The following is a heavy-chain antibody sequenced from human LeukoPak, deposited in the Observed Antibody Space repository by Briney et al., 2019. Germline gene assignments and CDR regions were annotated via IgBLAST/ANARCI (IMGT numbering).Heavy chain of an antibody. J-gene: IGHJ3*01. D-gene: IGHD3-22*01. CDR3: ARPNITSYYDGRGYDAFNV. CDR1: GYKFNAYW. V-gene: IGHV5-51*01. Sequence: GESLKISCKGSGYKFNAYWIAWVRPMPGKGLEGMGIIYPDDSDTRYSPSFQGQVTISADKSVSIAYLQWSSLKASDTAMYYCARPNITSYYDGRGYDAFNVWGQGTMVVVSS. CDR2: IYPDDSDT.